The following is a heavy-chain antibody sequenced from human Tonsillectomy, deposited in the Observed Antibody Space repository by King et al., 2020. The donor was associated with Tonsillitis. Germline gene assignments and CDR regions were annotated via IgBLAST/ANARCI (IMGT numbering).Heavy chain of an antibody. CDR3: ASPYGSRSPDAFDV. V-gene: IGHV4-39*01. CDR2: FYYFGRT. CDR1: GGSISSSSYY. J-gene: IGHJ3*01. D-gene: IGHD3-10*01. Sequence: QLQESGPRLVKPSETLSLTCTVSGGSISSSSYYWGWIRQPPGKGLEWIGYFYYFGRTYYNPSLESRVTISVDTSKNQFSLKLSSVTAADTALYYCASPYGSRSPDAFDVWGQGTMVTVSS.